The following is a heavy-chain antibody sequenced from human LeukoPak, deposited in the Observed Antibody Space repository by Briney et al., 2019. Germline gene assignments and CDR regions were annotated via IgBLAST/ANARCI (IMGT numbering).Heavy chain of an antibody. V-gene: IGHV3-7*01. D-gene: IGHD5-18*01. CDR2: IKEDGSEE. CDR3: ARDRGYTSFDC. J-gene: IGHJ4*02. Sequence: GGSLRLSCGAYGFTFSDSWMNWVRQAPGKGLEWVAAIKEDGSEEYYMGSVKGRFTISRDNAKNSLYLQMNSLRAEDTAVYYCARDRGYTSFDCWGQGTLVIVSS. CDR1: GFTFSDSW.